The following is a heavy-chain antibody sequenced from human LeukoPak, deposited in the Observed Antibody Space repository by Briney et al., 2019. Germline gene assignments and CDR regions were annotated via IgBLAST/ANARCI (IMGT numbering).Heavy chain of an antibody. CDR2: INHSGST. D-gene: IGHD2-2*02. CDR1: GGSFSGYY. V-gene: IGHV4-34*01. J-gene: IGHJ6*03. Sequence: PSETLSLTCAVYGGSFSGYYWSWIRQPPGKGLEWIGEINHSGSTNYNPSLKSRVTIPVDTSKNQFSLKLSSVTAADTAVYYCARGPRGYCSSTSCYTLPYYYYYMDVWGKGTTVTVSS. CDR3: ARGPRGYCSSTSCYTLPYYYYYMDV.